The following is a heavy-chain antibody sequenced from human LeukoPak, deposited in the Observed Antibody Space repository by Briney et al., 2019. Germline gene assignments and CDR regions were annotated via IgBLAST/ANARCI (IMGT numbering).Heavy chain of an antibody. J-gene: IGHJ5*02. V-gene: IGHV4-59*08. CDR3: ARRADYDILTGYYDNWFDP. CDR1: GGSISSYY. D-gene: IGHD3-9*01. Sequence: PSETLSLTCTVSGGSISSYYWSWIRQPPGKGLEWIGYIYYSGSTNYIPSLKSRVTISVDTSKNQFSLKLSSVTAADTAVYYCARRADYDILTGYYDNWFDPWGQGTLVTVSS. CDR2: IYYSGST.